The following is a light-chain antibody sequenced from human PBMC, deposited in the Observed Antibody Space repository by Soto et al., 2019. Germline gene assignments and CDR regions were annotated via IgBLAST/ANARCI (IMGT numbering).Light chain of an antibody. V-gene: IGKV3-15*01. CDR3: QQYNNWPPLT. Sequence: PGRRDTLSCWASETVATNLAWYQQKPGQAPMLLISGASTRAAGIPARFSGSGSGTEFTLTISSLQSEDFAVYYCQQYNNWPPLTFGGGTKVDI. J-gene: IGKJ4*01. CDR1: ETVATN. CDR2: GAS.